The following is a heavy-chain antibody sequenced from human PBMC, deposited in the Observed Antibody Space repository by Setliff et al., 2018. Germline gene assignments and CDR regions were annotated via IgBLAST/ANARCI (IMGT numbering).Heavy chain of an antibody. Sequence: GASVKVSCKASGGTFSSYAISWVRQAPGQGLEWMGIINPGGGSASIVEKFQGRVTMTSDTSTSTVYLDLSGLTSEDTAVYYCGRAGVAAADRKGLLDHWGQGTLVTVSS. J-gene: IGHJ4*02. CDR3: GRAGVAAADRKGLLDH. CDR1: GGTFSSYA. V-gene: IGHV1-46*01. CDR2: INPGGGSA. D-gene: IGHD6-13*01.